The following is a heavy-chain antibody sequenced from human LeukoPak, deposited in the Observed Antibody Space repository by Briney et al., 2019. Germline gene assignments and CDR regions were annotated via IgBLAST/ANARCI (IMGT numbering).Heavy chain of an antibody. D-gene: IGHD2-2*01. V-gene: IGHV3-23*01. CDR1: GFTFSNYA. J-gene: IGHJ4*02. Sequence: GGSLRLSCAASGFTFSNYAMHWVRQAPGKGLEWVSGLSSSGASTIYADSVKGRFTISRDNSKNTLHLQVNSLRAEDTAIYYCAKGCSTSIDCAYFDYWGQGTLVTVSS. CDR3: AKGCSTSIDCAYFDY. CDR2: LSSSGAST.